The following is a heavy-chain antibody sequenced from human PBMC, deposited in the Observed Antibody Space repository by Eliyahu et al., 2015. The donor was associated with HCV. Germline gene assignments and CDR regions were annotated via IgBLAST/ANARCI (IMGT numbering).Heavy chain of an antibody. CDR3: TRFSVAVAGD. D-gene: IGHD6-19*01. CDR1: GFTFSGSA. Sequence: EVQLVESGGGLVQPGGSLKLSCAASGFTFSGSAMHWVRQASGKGLEWVGRIRSKANSYATAYAASVKGRFTTSRDDSKNTAYLQMNSLKTEDTAVYYCTRFSVAVAGDWGQGTLVTVSS. CDR2: IRSKANSYAT. J-gene: IGHJ4*02. V-gene: IGHV3-73*01.